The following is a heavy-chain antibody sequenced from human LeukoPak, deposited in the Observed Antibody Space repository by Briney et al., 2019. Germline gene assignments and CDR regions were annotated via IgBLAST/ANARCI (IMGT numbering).Heavy chain of an antibody. Sequence: QSGGSLRLSCAASGFTFSSYSMNWVRQAPGKGLEWVSAISGSGGSTYYADSVKGRFTISRDNSKNTLYLQMNSLRAEDTAVYYCAKAGEAVAGPLYYGMDVWGQGTTVTVSS. D-gene: IGHD6-19*01. CDR3: AKAGEAVAGPLYYGMDV. CDR2: ISGSGGST. CDR1: GFTFSSYS. J-gene: IGHJ6*02. V-gene: IGHV3-23*01.